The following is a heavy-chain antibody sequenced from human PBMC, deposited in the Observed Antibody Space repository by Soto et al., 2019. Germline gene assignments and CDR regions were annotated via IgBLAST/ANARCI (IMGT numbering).Heavy chain of an antibody. V-gene: IGHV4-31*03. D-gene: IGHD2-15*01. Sequence: QVQLQESGPGLVKPSQTLSLTCTVSGGSISSGGYYWSWIRQHPGKGLEWIGYIYYSGSTYYNPSLMRRVXXSXDXSKNQFSLKLSSVTAADTAVYYCARGSVVAATLFDYWGQGTLVTVSS. J-gene: IGHJ4*02. CDR2: IYYSGST. CDR3: ARGSVVAATLFDY. CDR1: GGSISSGGYY.